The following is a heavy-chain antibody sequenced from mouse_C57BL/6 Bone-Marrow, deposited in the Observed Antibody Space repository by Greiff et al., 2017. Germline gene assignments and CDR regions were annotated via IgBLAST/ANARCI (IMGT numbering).Heavy chain of an antibody. CDR3: ARQLRLRFDY. Sequence: VQGVESGAELARPGASVKLSCKASGYTFTSYGISWVKQRTGQGLEWIGEIYPRSGNTYYNEKFKGKATLTADKSSSTAYMELRSLTSEDSAVYFCARQLRLRFDYWGQGTTLTVSS. J-gene: IGHJ2*01. D-gene: IGHD1-2*01. CDR1: GYTFTSYG. CDR2: IYPRSGNT. V-gene: IGHV1-81*01.